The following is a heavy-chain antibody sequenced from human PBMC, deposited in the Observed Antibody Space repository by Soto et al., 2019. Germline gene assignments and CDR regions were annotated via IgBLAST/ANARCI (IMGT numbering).Heavy chain of an antibody. CDR1: DGTSSDSDCY. J-gene: IGHJ5*02. CDR2: VYYSVST. Sequence: SQTQPLTCNVADGTSSDSDCYRGWIHQPPGKGLEWIGYVYYSVSTKYNPSLKSRVTISVDTSKNQFSLRLSYMTAADTAVYYCASVSGYYGSGPTSNWFDPWGQGTRVTVSS. CDR3: ASVSGYYGSGPTSNWFDP. D-gene: IGHD3-10*01. V-gene: IGHV4-61*05.